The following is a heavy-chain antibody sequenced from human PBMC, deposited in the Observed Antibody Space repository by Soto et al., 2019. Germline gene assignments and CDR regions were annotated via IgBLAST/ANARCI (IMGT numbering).Heavy chain of an antibody. CDR2: IYHNGSP. V-gene: IGHV4-4*02. Sequence: PSETLSLTCVVSGGSISSTNWWTWVRQPPGKRLEWIGEIYHNGSPTYSPSLRGRATISVDKSNNQFSLRLRSVTAADTAVYYCASPKIAFYNWFDPWGQGTLVTVSS. CDR1: GGSISSTNW. D-gene: IGHD3-3*02. J-gene: IGHJ5*02. CDR3: ASPKIAFYNWFDP.